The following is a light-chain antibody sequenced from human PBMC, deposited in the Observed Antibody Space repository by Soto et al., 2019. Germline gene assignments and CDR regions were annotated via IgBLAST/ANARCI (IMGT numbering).Light chain of an antibody. J-gene: IGLJ3*02. V-gene: IGLV8-61*01. CDR1: SGSVSASYY. Sequence: VVTQEPSFSVSPGGTVTLTCGLSSGSVSASYYPSWYQQTPGQAPRTLIYNTNTRSSGVPDRFSGSILGNKAALTITGAQADDDSDYYCVLYMGSGIWVFGGGTKLTVL. CDR3: VLYMGSGIWV. CDR2: NTN.